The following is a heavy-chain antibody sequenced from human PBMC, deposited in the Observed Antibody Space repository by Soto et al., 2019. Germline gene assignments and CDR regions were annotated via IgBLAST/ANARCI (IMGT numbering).Heavy chain of an antibody. D-gene: IGHD6-19*01. CDR3: AREGGAVAGPATFDY. V-gene: IGHV1-69*06. J-gene: IGHJ4*02. CDR1: GGTFSSYA. CDR2: IIPIFGTA. Sequence: PVKVSCKASGGTFSSYAISWVRQAPGQGLEWMGGIIPIFGTANYAQKFQGRVTITADKSTGTAYMELSSLRSEDTAVYYCAREGGAVAGPATFDYWGQGTLVTVSS.